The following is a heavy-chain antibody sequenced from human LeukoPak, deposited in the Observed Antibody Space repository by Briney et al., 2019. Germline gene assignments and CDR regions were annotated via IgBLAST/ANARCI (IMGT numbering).Heavy chain of an antibody. D-gene: IGHD3-22*01. Sequence: ASVKVSCKASGYTFTSYAMNWVRQAPGQGLEWMGGIIPIFGTANYAQKFQGRVTITADESTSTAYMELSSLRSEDTAVYYCARGRAITMIDNWFDPWGQGTLVTVSS. CDR1: GYTFTSYA. J-gene: IGHJ5*02. V-gene: IGHV1-69*13. CDR2: IIPIFGTA. CDR3: ARGRAITMIDNWFDP.